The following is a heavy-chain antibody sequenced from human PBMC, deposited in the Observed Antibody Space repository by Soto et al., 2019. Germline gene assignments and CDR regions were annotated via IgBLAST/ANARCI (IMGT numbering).Heavy chain of an antibody. CDR2: INHSGST. J-gene: IGHJ1*01. D-gene: IGHD2-2*01. CDR1: GGSFSGYY. Sequence: PSETLSLTCAVYGGSFSGYYWSWIRQPPGKGLEWIGEINHSGSTNYNPSLKSRVTISVDTSKNQFSLKLSSVTAADTAVYYCARAGPHYIVVVPAARTFQHWGQGTLVTAPQ. CDR3: ARAGPHYIVVVPAARTFQH. V-gene: IGHV4-34*01.